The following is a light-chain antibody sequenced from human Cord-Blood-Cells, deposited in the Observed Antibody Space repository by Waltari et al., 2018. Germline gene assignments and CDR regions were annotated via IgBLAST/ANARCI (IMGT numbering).Light chain of an antibody. V-gene: IGKV3-15*01. J-gene: IGKJ5*01. CDR2: GAS. CDR1: QSVSSN. Sequence: EIVMTQSPATLSVSPGERATLSCRASQSVSSNLAWYQQNPGQATRLLIYGASTRASGIPARFSGSGSRTEFTLTISSLQSEEFAVYYCQQYNNWPLTFGQGTRLEIK. CDR3: QQYNNWPLT.